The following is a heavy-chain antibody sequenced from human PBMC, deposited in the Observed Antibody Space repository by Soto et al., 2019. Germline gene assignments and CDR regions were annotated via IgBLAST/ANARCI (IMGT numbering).Heavy chain of an antibody. V-gene: IGHV3-23*01. CDR2: ITGTGGST. Sequence: GSLRLSCAASGFTFSSYAMSWVRQAPGKGLEWVSAITGTGGSTYYADSVKGRYTISRDNSKNTLSLQMHSLRAEDTAIYYCATVHNSYDSGSWGQGTLVTVPS. CDR3: ATVHNSYDSGS. CDR1: GFTFSSYA. D-gene: IGHD3-10*01. J-gene: IGHJ5*02.